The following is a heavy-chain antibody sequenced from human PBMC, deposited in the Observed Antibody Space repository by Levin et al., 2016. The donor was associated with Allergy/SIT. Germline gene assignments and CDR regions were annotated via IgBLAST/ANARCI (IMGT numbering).Heavy chain of an antibody. D-gene: IGHD5-12*01. Sequence: SVKVSCKASGGTFSTYTINWVRQAPGQGLEWMGGIIPIFTTADYAQKFQGRLTITADESTTTAYMELSSLTSEDTAVYYCARGLFNPLTSGHNGYVFDYWGQGTLVTVSS. CDR3: ARGLFNPLTSGHNGYVFDY. CDR1: GGTFSTYT. V-gene: IGHV1-69*13. CDR2: IIPIFTTA. J-gene: IGHJ4*02.